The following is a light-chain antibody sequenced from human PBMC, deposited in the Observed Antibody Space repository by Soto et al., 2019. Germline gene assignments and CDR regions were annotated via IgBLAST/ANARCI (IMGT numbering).Light chain of an antibody. CDR3: QQYNNWPRP. J-gene: IGKJ4*01. CDR1: QTISSN. V-gene: IGKV3-15*01. Sequence: VVMTQSPATLSVSPGESATLSCRASQTISSNLAWYQQKPGQAPRLLIYGASARATDIPARFSGSGSGPEFTLTISSLQSEDFAVYYCQQYNNWPRPLGGGTRVEIK. CDR2: GAS.